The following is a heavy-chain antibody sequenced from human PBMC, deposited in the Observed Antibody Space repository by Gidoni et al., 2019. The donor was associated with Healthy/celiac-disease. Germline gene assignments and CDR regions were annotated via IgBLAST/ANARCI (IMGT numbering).Heavy chain of an antibody. V-gene: IGHV3-23*01. D-gene: IGHD3-3*01. J-gene: IGHJ4*02. Sequence: EVQLLESGGGLVQPGGSLRLSCAASGFTFSSYAMSWVRQAPGKGLEWVSAISGSGGSTYYADSVKGRFTISRDNSKNTLYLQMNSLRAEDTAVYYCAKNYDFWSGYWYYFDYWGQGTLVTVSS. CDR3: AKNYDFWSGYWYYFDY. CDR2: ISGSGGST. CDR1: GFTFSSYA.